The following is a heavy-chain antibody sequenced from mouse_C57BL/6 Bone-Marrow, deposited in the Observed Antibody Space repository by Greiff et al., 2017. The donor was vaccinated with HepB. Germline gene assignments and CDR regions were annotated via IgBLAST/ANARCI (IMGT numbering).Heavy chain of an antibody. CDR1: GFTFSSYA. CDR3: ARVKNSLYAMDY. Sequence: DVMFVESGGGLVKPGGSLKLSCAASGFTFSSYAMSWVRQTPEKRLEWVATISDGGSYTYYPDNVKGRFTISRDNAKNNLYLQMSHLKSEDTAMYYCARVKNSLYAMDYWGQGTSVTVSS. J-gene: IGHJ4*01. CDR2: ISDGGSYT. V-gene: IGHV5-4*03.